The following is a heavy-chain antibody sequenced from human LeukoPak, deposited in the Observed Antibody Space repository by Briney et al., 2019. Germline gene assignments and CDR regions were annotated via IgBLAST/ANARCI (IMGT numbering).Heavy chain of an antibody. CDR3: AKDFIAAALWFDP. J-gene: IGHJ5*02. CDR2: ISGSGGST. Sequence: GGSLRLSCAGSGFTFSSYGMSWVRQAPGKGLEWVSGISGSGGSTYYADSVKGRFTISRDNSKNTLYLQMNSLRAEDTAVYYCAKDFIAAALWFDPWGQGTLVTVSS. V-gene: IGHV3-23*01. CDR1: GFTFSSYG. D-gene: IGHD6-13*01.